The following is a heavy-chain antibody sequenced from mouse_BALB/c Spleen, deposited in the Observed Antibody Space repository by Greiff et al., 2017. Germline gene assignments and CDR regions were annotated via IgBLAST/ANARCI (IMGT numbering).Heavy chain of an antibody. V-gene: IGHV1-5*01. CDR1: GYTFTSYW. D-gene: IGHD2-14*01. CDR2: IYPGNSDT. J-gene: IGHJ4*01. Sequence: VQLKESGTVLARPGASVKMSCKASGYTFTSYWMHWVKQRPGQGLEWIGAIYPGNSDTSYNQKFKGKAKLTAVTSTSTAYMELSSLTNEDSAVYYCTRSGVRRGYYAMDYWGQGTSVTVSS. CDR3: TRSGVRRGYYAMDY.